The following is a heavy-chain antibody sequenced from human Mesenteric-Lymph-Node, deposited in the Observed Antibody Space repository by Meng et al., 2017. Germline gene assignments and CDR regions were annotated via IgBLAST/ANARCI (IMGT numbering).Heavy chain of an antibody. CDR3: ARSVWGSYRRPLIDY. V-gene: IGHV4-34*01. D-gene: IGHD3-16*02. CDR1: GGSISSYY. Sequence: SETLSLTCTVSGGSISSYYWSWIRQPPGKGLEWIGEINHSGSTNYNPSLKSRVTISVDTSKNQFSLKLSSVTAADTAVYYCARSVWGSYRRPLIDYWGQGTLVTVSS. CDR2: INHSGST. J-gene: IGHJ4*02.